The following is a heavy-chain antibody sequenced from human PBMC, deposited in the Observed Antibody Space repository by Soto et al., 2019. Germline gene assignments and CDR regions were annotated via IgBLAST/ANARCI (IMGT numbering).Heavy chain of an antibody. D-gene: IGHD2-21*02. CDR2: IWYDGSNK. Sequence: GGSLRLSCTTSGFTFNTYGMHWVRQAPGKGLEWVAIIWYDGSNKYYADSVKGRFTISRDNSKNTLYLQMNSLRAEDTALYYCARSDCTGAYCYSWPFNYGVDVWGQGTAVTVSS. V-gene: IGHV3-33*08. J-gene: IGHJ6*02. CDR3: ARSDCTGAYCYSWPFNYGVDV. CDR1: GFTFNTYG.